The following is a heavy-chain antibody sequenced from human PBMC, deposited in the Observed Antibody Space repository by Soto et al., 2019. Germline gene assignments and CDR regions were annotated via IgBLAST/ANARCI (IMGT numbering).Heavy chain of an antibody. D-gene: IGHD1-26*01. CDR1: GFTISNYW. V-gene: IGHV3-74*01. J-gene: IGHJ4*02. CDR3: TRVISGSYGLFDY. Sequence: EVQLVEAGGDLVQPGGSLRLSCVASGFTISNYWMHWVRQAPGKGLIWVSRISPAGSTTNYADSVKGRFTISRDNAKNTLYLQMDSLRAEDTALDYCTRVISGSYGLFDYWGQGTLVTVSS. CDR2: ISPAGSTT.